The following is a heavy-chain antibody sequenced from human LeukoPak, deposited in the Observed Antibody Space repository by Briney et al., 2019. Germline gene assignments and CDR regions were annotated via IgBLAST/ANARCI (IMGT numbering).Heavy chain of an antibody. CDR2: VYYSGST. J-gene: IGHJ4*02. CDR3: ARHRGGSSPSVFDS. V-gene: IGHV4-39*01. Sequence: SETLSLTCTVSGGSVSSSIYYWGWIRQPPGKGLEWIGSVYYSGSTYYNPSLKSRVTISVDTSKNQFSLKMSSVTAADTTLFYCARHRGGSSPSVFDSWGQGTLATVSS. CDR1: GGSVSSSIYY. D-gene: IGHD2-15*01.